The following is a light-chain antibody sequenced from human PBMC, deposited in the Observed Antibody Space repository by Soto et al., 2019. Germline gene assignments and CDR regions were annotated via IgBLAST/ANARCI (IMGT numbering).Light chain of an antibody. J-gene: IGKJ2*01. CDR1: QSVTSSY. Sequence: EIVLTQSPGTLSLSPGERATLSCRASQSVTSSYLAWYQQKPGQAPRVLIYGASSRATGIPDRFSGSGSGTDFTLTISRLDPEDFAVYYCQQYGSSLYTFGQGTKLEV. CDR3: QQYGSSLYT. CDR2: GAS. V-gene: IGKV3-20*01.